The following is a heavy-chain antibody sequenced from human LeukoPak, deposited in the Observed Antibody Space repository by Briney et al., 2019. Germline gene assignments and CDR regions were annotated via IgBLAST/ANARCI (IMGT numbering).Heavy chain of an antibody. J-gene: IGHJ4*02. V-gene: IGHV3-9*01. Sequence: PGRSLRLSCAASGFTFNDYAIHWVRQPPGKGLEWVSGIGWDSASVGYADSVKGRFTISRDNAKNSLYLQMNSLRAEDTALYYCAKSVRRLVIVPDLDYWGQGALVTVSP. CDR2: IGWDSASV. D-gene: IGHD2/OR15-2a*01. CDR3: AKSVRRLVIVPDLDY. CDR1: GFTFNDYA.